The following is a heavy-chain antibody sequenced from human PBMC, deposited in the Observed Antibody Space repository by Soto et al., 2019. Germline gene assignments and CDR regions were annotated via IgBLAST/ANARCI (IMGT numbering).Heavy chain of an antibody. CDR3: ARDNDRLQLGGNYYYILDV. D-gene: IGHD4-4*01. V-gene: IGHV1-69*05. CDR1: GGTFSSSA. J-gene: IGHJ6*02. CDR2: IIPLFRTP. Sequence: QVQLVQSGAEMKEPGSSVKVSCKTSGGTFSSSAISWLRQAPGQGLEWMGGIIPLFRTPDYAQKFQGRVTLAPDQXTSTAYMELSSLRSEDTAVYYCARDNDRLQLGGNYYYILDVWGQGTTITVSS.